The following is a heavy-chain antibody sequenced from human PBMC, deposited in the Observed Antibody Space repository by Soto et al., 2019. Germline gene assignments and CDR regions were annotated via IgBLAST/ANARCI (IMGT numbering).Heavy chain of an antibody. V-gene: IGHV3-74*03. CDR3: ARDLGGPDY. J-gene: IGHJ4*02. CDR1: DFSLSPYW. CDR2: LSSDGFGA. Sequence: LRLSCAASDFSLSPYWMHWVRQVPGRGLEWVARLSSDGFGAAYADSVKGRFFISRDIARNTLSLQMNSPRADDTAVYYCARDLGGPDYWGRGTSVTVSS. D-gene: IGHD3-16*01.